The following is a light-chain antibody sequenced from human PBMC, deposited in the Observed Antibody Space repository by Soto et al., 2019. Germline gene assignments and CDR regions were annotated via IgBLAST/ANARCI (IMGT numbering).Light chain of an antibody. CDR3: QQYKSYKT. Sequence: DIPMTQSPSTLSASVGDRVTITCRASQTISSGLAWYQQKPGKAPKVLIYDASTLKSGVPSRFSGSGSGTEFTLTISGLQPDDFATYYCQQYKSYKTFGQGTKVEIK. V-gene: IGKV1-5*01. CDR2: DAS. CDR1: QTISSG. J-gene: IGKJ1*01.